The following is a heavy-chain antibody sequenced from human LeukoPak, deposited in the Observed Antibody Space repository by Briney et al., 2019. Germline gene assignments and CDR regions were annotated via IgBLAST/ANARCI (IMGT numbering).Heavy chain of an antibody. CDR1: GASTIAYY. Sequence: SETLSLTCSVSGASTIAYYWSWIRQPPGKGLEWIGYIYYNGNISYNPSLKSRVTISIDTSKNQFSLKLASVTAADTAVYYCARHRYCTSTRCTFYFDSWGQGRLVTVSS. CDR2: IYYNGNI. CDR3: ARHRYCTSTRCTFYFDS. D-gene: IGHD2-2*01. V-gene: IGHV4-59*08. J-gene: IGHJ4*02.